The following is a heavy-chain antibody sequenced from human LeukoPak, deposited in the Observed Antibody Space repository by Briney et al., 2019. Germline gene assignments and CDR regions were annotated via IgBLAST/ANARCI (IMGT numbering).Heavy chain of an antibody. Sequence: PSETLSLTCTVSGGSISSSSYYWGWIRQPPGKGLEWIGSIYYSGSTYYNPSLKSRVTISVDTSKNQFSLKLSSVTAADTAVYYCARDDFEAFDIWGQGTMVTVSS. CDR2: IYYSGST. CDR1: GGSISSSSYY. J-gene: IGHJ3*02. D-gene: IGHD2-21*02. CDR3: ARDDFEAFDI. V-gene: IGHV4-39*07.